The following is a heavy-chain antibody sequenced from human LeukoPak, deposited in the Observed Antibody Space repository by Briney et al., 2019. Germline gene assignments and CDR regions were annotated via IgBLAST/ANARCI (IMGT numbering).Heavy chain of an antibody. CDR3: ARPSRSSWFYYYGMDV. Sequence: GASVKVSCKASGGTFRSFAINWVRQAPGQGLEWMGVINADGDKTTYAEKFRGRLTLTTDTSTTSVFMELSSLGSEDTAVYFCARPSRSSWFYYYGMDVWGPGTTVIVSS. J-gene: IGHJ6*02. V-gene: IGHV1-46*01. D-gene: IGHD6-13*01. CDR2: INADGDKT. CDR1: GGTFRSFA.